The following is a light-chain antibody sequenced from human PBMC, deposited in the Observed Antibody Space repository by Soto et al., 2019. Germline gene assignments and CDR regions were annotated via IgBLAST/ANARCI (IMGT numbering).Light chain of an antibody. CDR3: QQYNHWPPWLT. Sequence: EIVMTQSPATLSVSPGERATLSCRASQSVNTNLSWYQQKPGQAPRLLIYGASTRAPGIPARFSGSGSGTEFTLTVSSLQAEDFAIDYCQQYNHWPPWLTFGGGTKVEVK. J-gene: IGKJ4*01. CDR1: QSVNTN. V-gene: IGKV3-15*01. CDR2: GAS.